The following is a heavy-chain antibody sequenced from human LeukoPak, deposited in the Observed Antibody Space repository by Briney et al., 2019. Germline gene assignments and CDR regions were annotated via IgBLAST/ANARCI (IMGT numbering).Heavy chain of an antibody. D-gene: IGHD4-17*01. V-gene: IGHV4-34*01. Sequence: PSETLSLTCAVYGASFSGSYWSWIRQPPGKGLEWIGEITHNGRINHNPSLRSRVSISVDRSMNPFSLKMTSMTAADTAVYYCATIYGDYSNFDSWGQGTLATVSS. CDR3: ATIYGDYSNFDS. CDR2: ITHNGRI. J-gene: IGHJ4*02. CDR1: GASFSGSY.